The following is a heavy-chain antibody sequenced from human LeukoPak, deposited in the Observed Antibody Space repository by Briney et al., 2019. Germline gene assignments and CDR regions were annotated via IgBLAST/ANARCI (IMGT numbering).Heavy chain of an antibody. D-gene: IGHD2-21*02. CDR1: GGSFSGYY. CDR2: INHSGST. Sequence: NPSETLSLTCVVYGGSFSGYYWSWIRQPPGKGLEWIGEINHSGSTNYNPSLKSRVTISVDTSKNQFSLKLSSVTAADTAVYYCARSLGGHCGGDCQLYAFDIWGQGTMVTVSS. CDR3: ARSLGGHCGGDCQLYAFDI. J-gene: IGHJ3*02. V-gene: IGHV4-34*01.